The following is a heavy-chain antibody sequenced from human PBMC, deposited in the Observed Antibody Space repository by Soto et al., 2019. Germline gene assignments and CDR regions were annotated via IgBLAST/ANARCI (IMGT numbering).Heavy chain of an antibody. Sequence: SETLSLTCTVSGGSISPYYWSWIRQPPGKGLEWVGYIYYGGTSSYNPSLKSRVTIALETSKSQISLRLTSVTAADTAVYYCARHPGYYDILTGYTTYYFDYWGQGTLVTVSS. J-gene: IGHJ4*02. CDR1: GGSISPYY. CDR3: ARHPGYYDILTGYTTYYFDY. V-gene: IGHV4-59*08. D-gene: IGHD3-9*01. CDR2: IYYGGTS.